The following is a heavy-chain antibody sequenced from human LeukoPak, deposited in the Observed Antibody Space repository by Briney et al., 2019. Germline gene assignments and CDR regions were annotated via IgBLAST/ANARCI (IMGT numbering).Heavy chain of an antibody. J-gene: IGHJ4*02. CDR1: GFTFSNYW. CDR2: IKEAGSEK. D-gene: IGHD6-13*01. CDR3: ARGGEMRSWYDFDY. Sequence: GGSLRLSCAASGFTFSNYWMSWVRQAPGKGLEFMANIKEAGSEKYYVDSVKGRFTISRDNDKNSVHLQMNNLRAEDTAVYYCARGGEMRSWYDFDYWGQGILVTVSS. V-gene: IGHV3-7*04.